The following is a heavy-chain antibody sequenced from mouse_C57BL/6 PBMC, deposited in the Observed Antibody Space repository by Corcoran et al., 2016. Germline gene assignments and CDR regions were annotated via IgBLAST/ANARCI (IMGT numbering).Heavy chain of an antibody. CDR3: ARTGSSYLYYVDY. D-gene: IGHD1-1*01. CDR1: GYTFTGYW. V-gene: IGHV1-9*01. Sequence: QVQMQQSGAELMKPGASVKLSCKATGYTFTGYWIEWVKQRPGHGLEWIVEILPGSGSTNYNEKFKGKATFTAVTSSNTAYMQLSSLTTEDSAIYYCARTGSSYLYYVDYCGQGTTLTVSS. J-gene: IGHJ2*01. CDR2: ILPGSGST.